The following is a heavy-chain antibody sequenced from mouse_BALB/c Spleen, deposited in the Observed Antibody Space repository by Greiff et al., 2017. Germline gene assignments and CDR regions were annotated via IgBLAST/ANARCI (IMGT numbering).Heavy chain of an antibody. D-gene: IGHD2-1*01. CDR1: GYTFTSYW. J-gene: IGHJ1*01. CDR3: ARSGGNYDWYFDV. CDR2: INPSTGYT. V-gene: IGHV1-7*01. Sequence: VQLQQSGAELAKPGASVKMSCKASGYTFTSYWMHWVKQRPGQGLEWIGYINPSTGYTEYNQKFKDKATLTADKSSSTAYMQLSSLTSEDSAVYYCARSGGNYDWYFDVWGAGTTVTVSS.